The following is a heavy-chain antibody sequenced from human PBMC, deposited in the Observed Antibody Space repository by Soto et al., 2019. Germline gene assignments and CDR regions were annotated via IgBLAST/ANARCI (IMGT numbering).Heavy chain of an antibody. CDR2: MNPKSGNT. CDR1: GYGFTTYD. CDR3: ARGRAPGGDYRSYFHH. V-gene: IGHV1-8*01. D-gene: IGHD4-4*01. J-gene: IGHJ1*01. Sequence: QVQLVQSGADVKKPGAPVKVPSKPSGYGFTTYDINWRRRPAGKGLEGWGWMNPKSGNTGYAHKFQGRVIMTRNTSTSTGYMELSGLTSEDTAVYYCARGRAPGGDYRSYFHHWGQGTLVTVSS.